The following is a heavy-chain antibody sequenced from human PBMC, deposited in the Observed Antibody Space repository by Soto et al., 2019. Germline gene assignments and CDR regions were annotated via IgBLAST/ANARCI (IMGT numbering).Heavy chain of an antibody. J-gene: IGHJ6*02. CDR1: GFSLTRGVA. CDR3: ARDSYDSVYGMDV. CDR2: SYWDDDK. Sequence: SGPTLVNPTQTLTLTCTFSGFSLTRGVAVGWIRQPPGRALEWLALSYWDDDKRYSPSLKSRLTITKDTSKNQVVLTMTNLGPVDTATYYCARDSYDSVYGMDVWGQGTTVTVSS. V-gene: IGHV2-5*02. D-gene: IGHD3-16*01.